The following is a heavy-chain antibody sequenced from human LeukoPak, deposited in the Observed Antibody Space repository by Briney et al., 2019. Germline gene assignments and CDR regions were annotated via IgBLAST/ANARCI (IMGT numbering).Heavy chain of an antibody. D-gene: IGHD1-26*01. J-gene: IGHJ3*02. CDR1: GGSISSGPYY. V-gene: IGHV4-31*03. Sequence: SETLSLTCTVSGGSISSGPYYWSWIRQHPGKGLVWIGYIYSSGNTYYTPSLKSRVTISVDTSKNQFSMKLSSVTAADTAVYYCARATTRNTFDIWGQGTTVTVSS. CDR2: IYSSGNT. CDR3: ARATTRNTFDI.